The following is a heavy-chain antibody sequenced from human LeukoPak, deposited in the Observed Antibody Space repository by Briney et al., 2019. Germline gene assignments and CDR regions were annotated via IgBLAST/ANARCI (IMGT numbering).Heavy chain of an antibody. D-gene: IGHD6-13*01. CDR2: IYYSGST. CDR1: GGSISSGSYY. J-gene: IGHJ4*02. V-gene: IGHV4-39*01. CDR3: ASPSSSWSLDY. Sequence: SETLSLTCTVSGGSISSGSYYWGWLRQPPGKGLEWIGSIYYSGSTYYNPSLKSRVTISVDTSKNQFSLKLSSVTAADTAVYYCASPSSSWSLDYWGQGTLVTVSS.